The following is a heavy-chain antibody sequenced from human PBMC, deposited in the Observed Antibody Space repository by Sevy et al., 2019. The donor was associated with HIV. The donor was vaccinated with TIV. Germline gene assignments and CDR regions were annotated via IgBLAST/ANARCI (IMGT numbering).Heavy chain of an antibody. CDR2: IYSGGNT. V-gene: IGHV3-53*03. J-gene: IGHJ6*02. CDR1: EFTVSSKY. Sequence: GGSLRLSCAASEFTVSSKYMSWVRQAPGKGLEWVSVIYSGGNTYYADSVKCRFTISRDISKNTLYLQMNSLRAEDTAIYYCATTSSPLYYYALDVWGQGTTVTVSS. CDR3: ATTSSPLYYYALDV. D-gene: IGHD3-16*01.